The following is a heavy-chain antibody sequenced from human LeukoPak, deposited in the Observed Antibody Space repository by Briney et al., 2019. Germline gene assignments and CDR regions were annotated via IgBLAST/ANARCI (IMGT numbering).Heavy chain of an antibody. CDR2: TGLNSVNT. J-gene: IGHJ4*02. CDR3: AKGDDIGKHPTRAYYFDN. Sequence: GGPLRLSCAASGLNFRRHPMSCVRPAPGKGLEWVSTTGLNSVNTLCAESVQGRFTISRDNSKNTLDLQTDNLRVDDTAVYYCAKGDDIGKHPTRAYYFDNWGQGTLVTVSS. CDR1: GLNFRRHP. D-gene: IGHD5-24*01. V-gene: IGHV3-23*01.